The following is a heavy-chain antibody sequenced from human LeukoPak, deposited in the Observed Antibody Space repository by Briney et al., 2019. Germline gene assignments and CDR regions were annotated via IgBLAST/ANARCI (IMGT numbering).Heavy chain of an antibody. D-gene: IGHD2-15*01. CDR2: ISNSGSTI. J-gene: IGHJ4*02. Sequence: LSLTCAVYGGSFSGYYWSWIRQAPGKGLEWVSYISNSGSTIYYADSVKGRFTISRDNAKNSLYLQMNSLRAEDTAVYYCASENGGSRYYDYWGQGTLVTVSS. CDR3: ASENGGSRYYDY. CDR1: GGSFSGYY. V-gene: IGHV3-11*04.